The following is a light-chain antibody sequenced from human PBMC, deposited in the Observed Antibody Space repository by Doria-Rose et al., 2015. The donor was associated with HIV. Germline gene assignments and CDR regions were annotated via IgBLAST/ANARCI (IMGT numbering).Light chain of an antibody. V-gene: IGLV2-14*03. CDR2: DVT. J-gene: IGLJ2*01. CDR3: SSYTSGTSFV. Sequence: SITISCTGTSSDVGYYKYVSWYQQYPGKAPKLIISDVTKRPSGVSDRFSGSKSGNTAPLTISGLQAEDEAEYFCSSYTSGTSFVFGGGTKLTV. CDR1: SSDVGYYKY.